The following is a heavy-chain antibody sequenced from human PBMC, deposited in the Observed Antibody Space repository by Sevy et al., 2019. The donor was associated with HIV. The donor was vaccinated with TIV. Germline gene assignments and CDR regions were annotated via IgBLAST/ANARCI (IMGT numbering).Heavy chain of an antibody. CDR1: GFAFYDYS. Sequence: GGSLRLSCAASGFAFYDYSMSWIRQAPGKGLEWVATLCFGCGKINYADSVKGRFTISRDNSKNSFYLQMDNVRVEDTALYYCGREGCTRPHDYWGQGTRVTVSS. D-gene: IGHD2-8*01. CDR2: LCFGCGKI. J-gene: IGHJ4*02. V-gene: IGHV3-23*01. CDR3: GREGCTRPHDY.